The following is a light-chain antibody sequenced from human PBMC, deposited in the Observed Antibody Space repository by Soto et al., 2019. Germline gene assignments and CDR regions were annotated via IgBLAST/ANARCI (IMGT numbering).Light chain of an antibody. J-gene: IGKJ5*01. Sequence: EIVLTQSPGTLSLSPGERATLSCRASQIVISSYLAWYQQNPGQAPRLLIYGASSRATGIPDRFSGSGSGTDFTLTISRLEPEDFAVYYCQQYGSSPFGQGTRLEIK. CDR3: QQYGSSP. V-gene: IGKV3-20*01. CDR1: QIVISSY. CDR2: GAS.